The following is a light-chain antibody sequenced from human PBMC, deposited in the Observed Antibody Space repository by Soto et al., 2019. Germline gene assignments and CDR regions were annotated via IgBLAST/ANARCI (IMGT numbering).Light chain of an antibody. CDR1: QTIFHSSTNTNH. J-gene: IGKJ3*01. CDR2: WTS. Sequence: DIVMTQSPDSLSVSLGERATINCRSSQTIFHSSTNTNHLAWYQQKSGQPPKLLVSWTSSRESGVPDRFSGSGSGTDFTLTISSLQAEDVAVYFCQQYRTIPLTFGPGTKVDIK. CDR3: QQYRTIPLT. V-gene: IGKV4-1*01.